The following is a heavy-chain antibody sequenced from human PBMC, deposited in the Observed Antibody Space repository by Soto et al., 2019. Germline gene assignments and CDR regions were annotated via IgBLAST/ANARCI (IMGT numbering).Heavy chain of an antibody. Sequence: EVQLLESGGGLVQPGGSLRLSCAASGFTFSSYAMSWVRQAPGKGLEWVSGISGSGGSTYYADSVKGRFTISRDNSKNTLYLQTDSLRAEDTGVYYCAKERGCNYGYDAMDVWGQGTTVTVSS. CDR2: ISGSGGST. J-gene: IGHJ6*02. D-gene: IGHD3-10*01. V-gene: IGHV3-23*01. CDR1: GFTFSSYA. CDR3: AKERGCNYGYDAMDV.